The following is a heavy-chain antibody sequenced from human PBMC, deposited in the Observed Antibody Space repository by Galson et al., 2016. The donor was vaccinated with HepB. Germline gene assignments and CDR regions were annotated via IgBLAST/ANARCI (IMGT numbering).Heavy chain of an antibody. Sequence: SLRLSCAASGFTVSNNYMNWVRQAPGKGLEWVSTLYGAGDTYYADSVKGRFIIPRDDSKNTLYLQMNSLRAEDTAVYYCAREGDSGSSHHYFYAMDVWGQGTTVTVSS. CDR2: LYGAGDT. J-gene: IGHJ6*02. D-gene: IGHD3-10*01. CDR1: GFTVSNNY. V-gene: IGHV3-53*01. CDR3: AREGDSGSSHHYFYAMDV.